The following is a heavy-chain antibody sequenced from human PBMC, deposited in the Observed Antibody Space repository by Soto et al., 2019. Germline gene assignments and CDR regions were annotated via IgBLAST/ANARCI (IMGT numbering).Heavy chain of an antibody. Sequence: QVQLVESGGGVVQPGRSLRLSCTASGFTFNSHAMHWVRQAPGKGLEWVAVISYDESIEYYADSVKGRFTITRDNSKNTLHLQMNSLRAGDTALYYCARAGSWYVPFDYWGQGTLVTVSS. D-gene: IGHD6-13*01. CDR1: GFTFNSHA. CDR2: ISYDESIE. J-gene: IGHJ4*02. V-gene: IGHV3-30-3*01. CDR3: ARAGSWYVPFDY.